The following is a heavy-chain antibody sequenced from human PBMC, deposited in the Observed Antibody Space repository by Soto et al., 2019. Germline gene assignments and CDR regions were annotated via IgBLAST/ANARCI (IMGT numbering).Heavy chain of an antibody. CDR3: ARLTTSDWFDP. J-gene: IGHJ5*02. CDR2: IYYSGSA. Sequence: CTVVGGSINNLCWRCIRQPPGKGLEWIGGIYYSGSANYNPSLKSRVTISVDRSKNHFSLKLSSVTAADTAVYYCARLTTSDWFDPWGQGTLVTVSS. CDR1: GGSINNLC. D-gene: IGHD4-17*01. V-gene: IGHV4-59*11.